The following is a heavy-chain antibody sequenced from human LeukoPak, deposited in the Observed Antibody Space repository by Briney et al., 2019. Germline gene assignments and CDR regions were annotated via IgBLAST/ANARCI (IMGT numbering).Heavy chain of an antibody. CDR2: IHQSGST. Sequence: SEPLSLTCAVYGVSFSGYYWIWIRQSPGKALEWIGQIHQSGSTNYNLSLESRLTIAVDTSKNQFSRRLSSLTAADTAVYSCATSLSLSVVVDTTIRFDYWGQGTLVTVSS. J-gene: IGHJ4*02. CDR3: ATSLSLSVVVDTTIRFDY. CDR1: GVSFSGYY. V-gene: IGHV4-34*01. D-gene: IGHD2-15*01.